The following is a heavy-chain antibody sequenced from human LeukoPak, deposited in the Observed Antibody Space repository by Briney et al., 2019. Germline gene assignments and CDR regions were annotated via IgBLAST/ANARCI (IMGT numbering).Heavy chain of an antibody. J-gene: IGHJ4*02. CDR1: GDSISNINYY. V-gene: IGHV4-39*01. CDR3: ARAGWELLSRDGPGY. D-gene: IGHD1-26*01. Sequence: SETLSLTCTVSGDSISNINYYWGWIRQPPGKGLEWIALINYNGRTFNNPSLKSRVAISIDTSNNQFSLKLTSVTAADTAVYYCARAGWELLSRDGPGYWGQGTLVTVSS. CDR2: INYNGRT.